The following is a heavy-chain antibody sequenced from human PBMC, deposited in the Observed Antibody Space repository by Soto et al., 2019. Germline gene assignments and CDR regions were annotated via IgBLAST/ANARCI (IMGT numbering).Heavy chain of an antibody. CDR1: GGSFSGYY. CDR3: ARHFRGYSYGFSPYYCGVDV. CDR2: INHRGST. J-gene: IGHJ6*02. D-gene: IGHD5-18*01. V-gene: IGHV4-34*01. Sequence: PSETLSLTCAVYGGSFSGYYWTWIRQPPGKGLEWVGEINHRGSTNYNPSLKSRVTISVDTSKNQFSLRLSSVTAADTAVYYCARHFRGYSYGFSPYYCGVDVWGQGTTVTVAS.